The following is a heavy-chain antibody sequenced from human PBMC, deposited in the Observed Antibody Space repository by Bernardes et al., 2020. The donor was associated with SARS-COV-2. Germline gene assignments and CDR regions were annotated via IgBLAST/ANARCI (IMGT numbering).Heavy chain of an antibody. D-gene: IGHD1-26*01. Sequence: GGSLRLSCAASDFTFSRFWMHWVRLVPGKGLVWVSRINEDGTTIDYADSVKGRFTIFRDNAKSTLFLQMNSLRAEDTAVYYCARDVAGREDFWGQGTLVTVSS. J-gene: IGHJ4*02. CDR2: INEDGTTI. V-gene: IGHV3-74*01. CDR3: ARDVAGREDF. CDR1: DFTFSRFW.